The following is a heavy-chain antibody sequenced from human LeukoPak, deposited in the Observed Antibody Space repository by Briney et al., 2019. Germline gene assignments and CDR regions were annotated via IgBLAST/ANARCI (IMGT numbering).Heavy chain of an antibody. V-gene: IGHV3-21*01. CDR1: RFTFSTYS. Sequence: GGSLRLSCAASRFTFSTYSMNWVRQAPGRGLEWVSSISSSGSYIYSTDSLKGRFTISRDNAKNSLYLQMNSLRAEDTAVYYCARALTVAGTDWYFDLWGRGTLVTVSS. D-gene: IGHD6-19*01. CDR2: ISSSGSYI. J-gene: IGHJ2*01. CDR3: ARALTVAGTDWYFDL.